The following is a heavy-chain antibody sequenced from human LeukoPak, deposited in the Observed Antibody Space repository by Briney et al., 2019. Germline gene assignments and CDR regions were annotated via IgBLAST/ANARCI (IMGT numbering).Heavy chain of an antibody. J-gene: IGHJ5*02. D-gene: IGHD2-15*01. CDR2: ISGDGGST. V-gene: IGHV3-43*02. CDR1: GFTFDDYA. CDR3: AKDRGYCSGGSCYPRYWFDP. Sequence: GGSLRLSCAASGFTFDDYAMHWVRQAPGKGLEWVSLISGDGGSTYHADSVKGRFTISRDNSKNSLYLQMNSLRTEDTALYYCAKDRGYCSGGSCYPRYWFDPWGQGTLVTVSS.